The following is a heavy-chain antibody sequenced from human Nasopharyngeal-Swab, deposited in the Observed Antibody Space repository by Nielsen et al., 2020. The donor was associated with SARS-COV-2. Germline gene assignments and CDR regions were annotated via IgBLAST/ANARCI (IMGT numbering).Heavy chain of an antibody. CDR1: GYTFTSYG. CDR3: ARDTLRFLEWPPPAEIDY. D-gene: IGHD3-3*01. CDR2: INPNSGGT. Sequence: ASVKVSCKASGYTFTSYGISWVRQAPGQGLEWMGWINPNSGGTNYAQKFQGWVTMTRDTSISTAYMELSRLRSDDTAVYYCARDTLRFLEWPPPAEIDYWGQGTLVTVSS. V-gene: IGHV1-2*04. J-gene: IGHJ4*02.